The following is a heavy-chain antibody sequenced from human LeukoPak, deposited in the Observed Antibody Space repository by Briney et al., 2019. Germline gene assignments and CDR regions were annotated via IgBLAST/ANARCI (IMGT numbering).Heavy chain of an antibody. CDR3: ASEGGSHGALDY. CDR1: GGSISSGSYY. J-gene: IGHJ4*02. Sequence: SETLSPTCTVSGGSISSGSYYWSWIRQPAGKGLEWIGRIYTSGSTNYNPSLKSRVTISVDTSKNQLSLKLSSVTAADTAVYYCASEGGSHGALDYWGQGTLVTVSS. V-gene: IGHV4-61*02. D-gene: IGHD1-26*01. CDR2: IYTSGST.